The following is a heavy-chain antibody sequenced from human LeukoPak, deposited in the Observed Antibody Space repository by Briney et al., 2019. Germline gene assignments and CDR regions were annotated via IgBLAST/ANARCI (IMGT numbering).Heavy chain of an antibody. CDR2: IYTSGST. J-gene: IGHJ6*03. CDR1: GGSISSYY. CDR3: GRDALVGYFSYYYMDV. Sequence: SETLSLTCTVSGGSISSYYWSWVRQPAGKGLEWIGRIYTSGSTNYNPSLKSRVTMSVDTSKNQFSLKLSSVTAADTAVYYCGRDALVGYFSYYYMDVWGKGTTVTVSS. V-gene: IGHV4-4*07. D-gene: IGHD2-15*01.